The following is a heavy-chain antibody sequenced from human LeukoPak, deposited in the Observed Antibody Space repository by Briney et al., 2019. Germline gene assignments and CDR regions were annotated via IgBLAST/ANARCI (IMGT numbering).Heavy chain of an antibody. CDR1: GFTFSNYW. Sequence: PGGSLRLSCAASGFTFSNYWMHWVRQAPGKGLVWVSRISSDGSSTSYADSVKGRFTISRDNSKNTLYLQMNSLRAEDTAVYYCAKDRRYIVVVVAARGYYFDYWGQGTLVTVSS. CDR2: ISSDGSST. D-gene: IGHD2-15*01. V-gene: IGHV3-74*01. CDR3: AKDRRYIVVVVAARGYYFDY. J-gene: IGHJ4*02.